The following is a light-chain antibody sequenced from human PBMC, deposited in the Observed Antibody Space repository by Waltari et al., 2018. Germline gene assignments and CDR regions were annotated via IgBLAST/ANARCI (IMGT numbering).Light chain of an antibody. Sequence: QLVLTQSPSASASLGASVQLTCTLSSGHSNYVLSSHQQQPEKGPRSLMKRNIDGSHSKGDGIPDRFSGSSSGAERYLTISSLQSEDEADYYCQTWGTGFVVFGGGTKLTVL. CDR3: QTWGTGFVV. CDR1: SGHSNYV. V-gene: IGLV4-69*01. J-gene: IGLJ2*01. CDR2: RNIDGSH.